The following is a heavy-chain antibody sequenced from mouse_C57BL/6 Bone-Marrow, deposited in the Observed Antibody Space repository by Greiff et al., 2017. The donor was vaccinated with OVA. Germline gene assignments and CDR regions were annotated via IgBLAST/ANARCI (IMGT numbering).Heavy chain of an antibody. CDR1: GYTFTDYY. V-gene: IGHV1-19*01. D-gene: IGHD4-1*01. Sequence: EVQLQQSGPVLVKPGASVKMSCKASGYTFTDYYMNWVKQSHGKSLEWIGVINPYNGGTSYNQKFKGKATLTVDKSSSTAYMELNSLTSEDSAVYYCAGANWDRVFDYWGQGTTLTVSS. CDR3: AGANWDRVFDY. CDR2: INPYNGGT. J-gene: IGHJ2*01.